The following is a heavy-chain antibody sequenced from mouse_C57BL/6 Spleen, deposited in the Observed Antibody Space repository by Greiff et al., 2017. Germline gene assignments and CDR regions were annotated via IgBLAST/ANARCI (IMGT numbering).Heavy chain of an antibody. V-gene: IGHV1-18*01. J-gene: IGHJ1*03. D-gene: IGHD3-3*01. CDR3: ARSRASYSYWYFDV. CDR1: GYTFTDYN. CDR2: INPNNGGT. Sequence: EVHLVESGPELVKPGASVKIPCKASGYTFTDYNMDWVKQSHGKSLEWIGDINPNNGGTIYNQKFKGKATLTVDKSSSTAYMELRSLTSEDTAVYYCARSRASYSYWYFDVWGTGTTVTVSS.